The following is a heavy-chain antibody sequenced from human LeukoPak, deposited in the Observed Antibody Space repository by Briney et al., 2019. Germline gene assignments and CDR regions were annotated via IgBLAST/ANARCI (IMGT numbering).Heavy chain of an antibody. CDR2: ISTSGTTI. V-gene: IGHV3-48*03. Sequence: GGSLRLSCAASGFTFSNYEMSWVRQAPGKGLEWVSYISTSGTTIYYADSVKGRFTISRDNAKNSLYLQMNSLRAEDTAIYYCARAPDNFDYWGQGTLVTVSS. J-gene: IGHJ4*02. CDR3: ARAPDNFDY. CDR1: GFTFSNYE.